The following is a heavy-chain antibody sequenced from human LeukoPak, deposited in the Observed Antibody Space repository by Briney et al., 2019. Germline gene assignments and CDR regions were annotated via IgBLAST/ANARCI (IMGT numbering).Heavy chain of an antibody. V-gene: IGHV1-46*01. CDR1: GYTFTSYY. D-gene: IGHD5-18*01. J-gene: IGHJ5*02. CDR2: INPSGGST. Sequence: ASVKVSCKASGYTFTSYYMHWVRQAPGQGLEWMGIINPSGGSTSYAQKFQGRVTMTRDTSTSTVYMERSSLRSEDTAVYYCARDLGDTAMPSNWFDPWGQGTLVTVSS. CDR3: ARDLGDTAMPSNWFDP.